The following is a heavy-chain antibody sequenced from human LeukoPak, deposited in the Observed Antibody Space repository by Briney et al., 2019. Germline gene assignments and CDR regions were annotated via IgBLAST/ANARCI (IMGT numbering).Heavy chain of an antibody. Sequence: PGGSLRLSCVASGFTFSSDAMSWVRQAPGKGLEWVSAISGSGGSTYYADSVKGRFTISRDNSKNTLYLQMNSLRAEDTAVYYCAKDHPRGGSSTSSYYYGMDVWGQGTTVTVSS. V-gene: IGHV3-23*01. CDR3: AKDHPRGGSSTSSYYYGMDV. CDR1: GFTFSSDA. CDR2: ISGSGGST. J-gene: IGHJ6*02. D-gene: IGHD2-2*01.